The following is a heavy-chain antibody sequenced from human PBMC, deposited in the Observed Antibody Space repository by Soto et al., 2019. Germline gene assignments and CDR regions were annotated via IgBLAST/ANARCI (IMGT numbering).Heavy chain of an antibody. V-gene: IGHV4-31*03. CDR2: IYYTGTT. J-gene: IGHJ5*02. Sequence: QVQLQESGPGLLKPSQTLSLTCTVSGGSISGAAYYWSWIRHPPGQGLEWIGYIYYTGTTYYRPSLERRVTISPDTSKNQSSLKLTSVTAADTAVYYFARDTGFYGGYNRFDPWGQGTLVTVSS. CDR3: ARDTGFYGGYNRFDP. D-gene: IGHD3-16*01. CDR1: GGSISGAAYY.